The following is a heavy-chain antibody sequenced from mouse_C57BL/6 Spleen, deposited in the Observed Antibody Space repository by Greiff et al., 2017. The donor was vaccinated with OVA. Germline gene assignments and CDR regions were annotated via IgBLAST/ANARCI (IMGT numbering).Heavy chain of an antibody. D-gene: IGHD2-3*01. V-gene: IGHV1-26*01. CDR1: GYTFTDYY. Sequence: EVQLQQSGPELVKPGASVKISCKASGYTFTDYYMNWVKQSHGKSLEWIGDINPNNGGTSYNQKFKGKATLTVDKSSSTAYMELRSLTSEDSAVYYCARFDSYYPWGQGTTLTVSS. J-gene: IGHJ2*01. CDR2: INPNNGGT. CDR3: ARFDSYYP.